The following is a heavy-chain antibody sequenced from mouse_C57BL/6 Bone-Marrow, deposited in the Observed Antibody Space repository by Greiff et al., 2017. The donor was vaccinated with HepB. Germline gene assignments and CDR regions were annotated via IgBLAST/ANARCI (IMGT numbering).Heavy chain of an antibody. Sequence: EVMLVESGGDLVKPGGSLKLSCAASGFTFSSYGMSWVRQTPDKRLEWVATISSGGSYTYYPDSVKGRFTISRDNAKNTLYLQMSSLKSEDRAMYYCARQGLPTTVPDYYAMDYWGQGTSVTVSS. V-gene: IGHV5-6*02. CDR2: ISSGGSYT. CDR3: ARQGLPTTVPDYYAMDY. D-gene: IGHD1-1*01. J-gene: IGHJ4*01. CDR1: GFTFSSYG.